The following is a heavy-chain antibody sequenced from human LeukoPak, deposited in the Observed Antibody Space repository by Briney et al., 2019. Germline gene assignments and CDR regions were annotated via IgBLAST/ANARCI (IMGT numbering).Heavy chain of an antibody. D-gene: IGHD2-2*01. CDR1: GYTFTSYG. V-gene: IGHV1-18*01. CDR2: ISAYNGNT. CDR3: ARAVPFVVPAATGDWFDP. Sequence: GASVKVSCKASGYTFTSYGISWVRQAPGQGLEWMGWISAYNGNTNYAQKLQGRVTMTTDASTSTAYMELRSLRSDDTAVYYCARAVPFVVPAATGDWFDPWGQGTLVTVSS. J-gene: IGHJ5*02.